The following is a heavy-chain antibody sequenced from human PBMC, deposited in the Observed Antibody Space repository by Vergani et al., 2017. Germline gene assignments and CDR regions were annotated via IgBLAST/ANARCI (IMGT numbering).Heavy chain of an antibody. J-gene: IGHJ4*02. Sequence: EVQLLESGGNLIQPGGSLRLSCGASGFSFSSYAMTWVRLAPGKGLQWVSAISGSGGNTFYTDSVKGRFTISRDNSKNMLLLQMNNLRTEDTAIYYWAKQYFVSGNYLFDYWCQGTLVTVSS. CDR1: GFSFSSYA. CDR2: ISGSGGNT. CDR3: AKQYFVSGNYLFDY. V-gene: IGHV3-23*01. D-gene: IGHD3-10*01.